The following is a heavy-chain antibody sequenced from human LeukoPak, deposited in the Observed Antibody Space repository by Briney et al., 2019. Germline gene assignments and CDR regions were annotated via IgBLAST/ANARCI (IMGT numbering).Heavy chain of an antibody. CDR1: GFTFSSYA. Sequence: PGRSLRLSCAASGFTFSSYAMHGVRHAPAKGLVCVAVISYDGSNKYYADSVKGRFTISRDNSKNTLYLQMNSLRAEDTAVYYCARDPSPAYCSSTSCYIGLYYYYGMDVWGQGTTVTVSS. D-gene: IGHD2-2*02. CDR3: ARDPSPAYCSSTSCYIGLYYYYGMDV. V-gene: IGHV3-30-3*01. CDR2: ISYDGSNK. J-gene: IGHJ6*02.